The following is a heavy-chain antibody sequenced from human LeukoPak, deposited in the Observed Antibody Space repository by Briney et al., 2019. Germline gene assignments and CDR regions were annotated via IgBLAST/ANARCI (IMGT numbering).Heavy chain of an antibody. CDR3: ARTGSGGDLDM. Sequence: GGSLRLSCAASGSTFSNHWLHWVRQAPGKGLVWVSRIDSDGTSTIYADSVKGRFTISRDNAKSTVYLQMNSLRAEDTAVYYCARTGSGGDLDMWGQGTMVTVSS. CDR2: IDSDGTST. J-gene: IGHJ3*02. D-gene: IGHD2-15*01. CDR1: GSTFSNHW. V-gene: IGHV3-74*01.